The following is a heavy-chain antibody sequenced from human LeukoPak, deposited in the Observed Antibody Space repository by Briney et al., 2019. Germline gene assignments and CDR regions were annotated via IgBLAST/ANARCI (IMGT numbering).Heavy chain of an antibody. J-gene: IGHJ6*02. CDR2: ISSSSSYI. V-gene: IGHV3-21*01. CDR1: GFTFSSYS. CDR3: ARTTVVNYYYGMDV. Sequence: PGGSLSLSCAASGFTFSSYSMNWVRQAPGKGLEWVSSISSSSSYIYYADSVKGRFTISRDNAKNSLYLQMNSLRAEDTAVYYCARTTVVNYYYGMDVWGQGTTVTVSS. D-gene: IGHD4-23*01.